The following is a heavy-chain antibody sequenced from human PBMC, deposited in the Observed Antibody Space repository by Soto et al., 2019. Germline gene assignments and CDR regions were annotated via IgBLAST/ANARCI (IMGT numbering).Heavy chain of an antibody. CDR1: GFTFSSYW. V-gene: IGHV3-7*03. J-gene: IGHJ6*02. CDR2: IKQDGSEK. Sequence: LRLSCAASGFTFSSYWMSWVRQAPGKGLEWVANIKQDGSEKYYVDSVKGRFTISRDNAKNSLYLQMNSLRAEDTAVYYCAREPRFLEWLPHYGMDVWGQGTTVTVSS. CDR3: AREPRFLEWLPHYGMDV. D-gene: IGHD3-3*01.